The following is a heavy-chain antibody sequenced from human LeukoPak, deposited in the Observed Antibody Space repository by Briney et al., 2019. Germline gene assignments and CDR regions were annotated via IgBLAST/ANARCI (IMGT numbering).Heavy chain of an antibody. Sequence: GGSLRLSCAASGFTFSNAWMSWVRQTPGKGLEWVSSITSSSTYTFYADSVKGRFTISRDNAKNSLYLQMNSLRAEDTAVYYCAELGITMIGGVWGKGTTVTISS. D-gene: IGHD3-10*02. V-gene: IGHV3-21*01. J-gene: IGHJ6*04. CDR3: AELGITMIGGV. CDR1: GFTFSNAW. CDR2: ITSSSTYT.